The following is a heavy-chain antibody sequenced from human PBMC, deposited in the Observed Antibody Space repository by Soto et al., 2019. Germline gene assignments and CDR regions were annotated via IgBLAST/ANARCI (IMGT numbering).Heavy chain of an antibody. D-gene: IGHD3-22*01. J-gene: IGHJ1*01. Sequence: SVQVSCKASGGTFSSYAISWVRQAPGQGLEWMGGIIPIFGTANYAQKFQGRVTITADKSTSTAYMELSSLRSEDTAVYYCASSLITMILWVIITYFHYWGQATLGTGFS. V-gene: IGHV1-69*06. CDR1: GGTFSSYA. CDR2: IIPIFGTA. CDR3: ASSLITMILWVIITYFHY.